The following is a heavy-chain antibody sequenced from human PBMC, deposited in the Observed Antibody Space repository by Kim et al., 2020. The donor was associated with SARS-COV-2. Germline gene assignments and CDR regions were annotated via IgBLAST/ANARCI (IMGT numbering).Heavy chain of an antibody. J-gene: IGHJ4*02. D-gene: IGHD6-19*01. CDR3: ARTTASGWGQVY. V-gene: IGHV3-7*03. CDR2: INQDGSET. Sequence: GGSLRLSCAVSGFTFSSYWMSWVRQAPGKGLEWVANINQDGSETHYVDSVKGRFTISRDNAKKSLYLQMSSLRAEDTAVFYCARTTASGWGQVYWGQGTLGTVSS. CDR1: GFTFSSYW.